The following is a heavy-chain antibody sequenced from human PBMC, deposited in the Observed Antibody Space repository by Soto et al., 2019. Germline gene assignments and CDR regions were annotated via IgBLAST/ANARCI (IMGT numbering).Heavy chain of an antibody. CDR3: AIDRVRGVTPESMDV. CDR2: IIPIFGTA. Sequence: QVQLVQSGAEVKRPGSSVKVSCKASGGTFSSYAISWVRQAPGQGLEWMGGIIPIFGTANYAQKLQGRVTITADESTSTAYMELSSLRSEDKAVYYCAIDRVRGVTPESMDVWGQGTTVPVSS. V-gene: IGHV1-69*01. CDR1: GGTFSSYA. J-gene: IGHJ6*02. D-gene: IGHD3-10*01.